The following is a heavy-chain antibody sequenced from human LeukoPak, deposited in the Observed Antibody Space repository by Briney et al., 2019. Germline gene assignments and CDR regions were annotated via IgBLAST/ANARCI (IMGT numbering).Heavy chain of an antibody. D-gene: IGHD5-18*01. J-gene: IGHJ4*02. V-gene: IGHV3-33*01. Sequence: GGSLRLSCAASGFTFSRYGMHWVRQAPGKGLEWVAVIWYDDKYYADSAKGRFTISGDNSKNTLYLQMNSLRAEDTAVYYCAREMDTGIRYYFDYWGQGTLVTVSS. CDR1: GFTFSRYG. CDR2: IWYDDK. CDR3: AREMDTGIRYYFDY.